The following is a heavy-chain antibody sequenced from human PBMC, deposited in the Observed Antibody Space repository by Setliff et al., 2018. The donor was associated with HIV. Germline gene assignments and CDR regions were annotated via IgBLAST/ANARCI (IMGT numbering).Heavy chain of an antibody. Sequence: GASVKVSCKASGYTFTDNYMHWVRQAPGQGLEWMGRINPNGGSRSYAQKFQGRVTISRDTSARTAYMELISLISEDTAVYYCARDPWVRGVIMAPDYWGQGTLVTVSS. V-gene: IGHV1-46*01. J-gene: IGHJ4*02. CDR1: GYTFTDNY. CDR2: INPNGGSR. CDR3: ARDPWVRGVIMAPDY. D-gene: IGHD3-10*01.